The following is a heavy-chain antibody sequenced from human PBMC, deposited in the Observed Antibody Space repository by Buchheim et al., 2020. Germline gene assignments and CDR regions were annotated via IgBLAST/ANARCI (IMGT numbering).Heavy chain of an antibody. V-gene: IGHV3-48*01. CDR3: ARDLYGYYAVDG. CDR1: GFTFSSYS. D-gene: IGHD2/OR15-2a*01. CDR2: ISSTGRDM. Sequence: EEQLVESGGGLVQPGGCLRLSCAASGFTFSSYSMNWVRQAPGKGLEWVSYISSTGRDMYYADSVKGRFTVSRDNAETSLSLQMNGLTAEDTAVYYCARDLYGYYAVDGWGQGTT. J-gene: IGHJ6*02.